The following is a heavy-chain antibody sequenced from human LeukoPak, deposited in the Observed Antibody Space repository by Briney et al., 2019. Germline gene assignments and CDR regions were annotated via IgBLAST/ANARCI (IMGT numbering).Heavy chain of an antibody. Sequence: QSGGSLRLSCAASGFTFSSYAMSWVRQAPGKGLEWVSAISGSGGSTYYADSVKGRFTISRDNSKNTLYLQMNSLRAEDTAVYYCAKSGSSSWVRFFDYWGQGTLVTVSS. CDR2: ISGSGGST. J-gene: IGHJ4*02. V-gene: IGHV3-23*01. D-gene: IGHD6-13*01. CDR3: AKSGSSSWVRFFDY. CDR1: GFTFSSYA.